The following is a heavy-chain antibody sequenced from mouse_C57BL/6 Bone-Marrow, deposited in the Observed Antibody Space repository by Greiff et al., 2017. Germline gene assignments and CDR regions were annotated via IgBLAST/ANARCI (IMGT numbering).Heavy chain of an antibody. J-gene: IGHJ1*03. D-gene: IGHD1-1*01. CDR3: ASNGGVTTVVAHFDV. Sequence: QVQLQQSGPGLVQPSQSLSITCTVSGFSLTSYGVHWVRQSPGKGLEWLGVIWSGGSTDYNAAFISRLSISKDNSKCQVFFKMNSLQADDTAIYYCASNGGVTTVVAHFDVWGTGTTVTVSS. CDR2: IWSGGST. CDR1: GFSLTSYG. V-gene: IGHV2-2*01.